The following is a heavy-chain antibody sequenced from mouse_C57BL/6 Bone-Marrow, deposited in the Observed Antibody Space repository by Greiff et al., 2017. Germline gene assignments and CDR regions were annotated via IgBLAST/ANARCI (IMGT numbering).Heavy chain of an antibody. CDR2: IHPNSGST. V-gene: IGHV1-64*01. D-gene: IGHD1-1*01. CDR3: ARSLYYGSSFSPFAY. CDR1: GYTFTSYW. J-gene: IGHJ3*01. Sequence: VQLQQPGAELVKPGASVKLSCKASGYTFTSYWMHWVKQRPGQGLEWIGMIHPNSGSTNYNEKFKSKATLTVDKSSSTAYMQLSSLTSEDSAVXYCARSLYYGSSFSPFAYWGQGTLVTVSA.